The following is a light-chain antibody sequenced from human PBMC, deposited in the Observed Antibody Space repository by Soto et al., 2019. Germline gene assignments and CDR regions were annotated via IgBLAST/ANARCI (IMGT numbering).Light chain of an antibody. CDR3: AAWDDILNGYV. V-gene: IGLV1-40*01. CDR2: SNY. J-gene: IGLJ1*01. CDR1: SSNIGVGYD. Sequence: QSVLTQPPSVSGAPGQRVTISCTGSSSNIGVGYDVHWYQQLPGTAPKLVIYSNYDRPSGVPDRFSGSTSGTSASLVIRGLQSEDEADYYCAAWDDILNGYVFGDGTKVTVL.